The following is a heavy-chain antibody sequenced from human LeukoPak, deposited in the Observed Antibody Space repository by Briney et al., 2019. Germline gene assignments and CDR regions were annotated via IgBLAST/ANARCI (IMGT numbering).Heavy chain of an antibody. Sequence: GASVKVSCKASGYTFTGYYMHWVRQAPGQGLEWMGIINPSGGSTSYAQKFQGRVTMTRDTSTSTVYMELSSLRSEDTAVYYCARVGEWEPKAQGTFDYWGQGTLVTVSS. V-gene: IGHV1-46*01. CDR2: INPSGGST. CDR3: ARVGEWEPKAQGTFDY. D-gene: IGHD1-26*01. J-gene: IGHJ4*02. CDR1: GYTFTGYY.